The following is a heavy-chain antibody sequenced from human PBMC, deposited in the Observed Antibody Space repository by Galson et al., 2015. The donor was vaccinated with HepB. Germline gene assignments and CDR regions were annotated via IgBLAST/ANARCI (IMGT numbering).Heavy chain of an antibody. CDR2: MNPNSGNT. V-gene: IGHV1-8*01. CDR1: GYTFTSYD. Sequence: SVKVSCKASGYTFTSYDINWVRQATGQGLGWMGWMNPNSGNTGYAQKFQGRVTMTRNTSISTAYMELSSLRSEDTAVYYCARGLGWENWFDPWGQGTLVTVSS. J-gene: IGHJ5*02. D-gene: IGHD1-26*01. CDR3: ARGLGWENWFDP.